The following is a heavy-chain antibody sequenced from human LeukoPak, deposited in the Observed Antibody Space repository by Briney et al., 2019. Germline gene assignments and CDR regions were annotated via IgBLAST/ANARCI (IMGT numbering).Heavy chain of an antibody. CDR1: GFTFSSYG. V-gene: IGHV3-30*18. J-gene: IGHJ4*02. CDR3: AKDSQQLFYYFDY. D-gene: IGHD6-13*01. CDR2: ISYDGSNK. Sequence: GGSLRLSCAASGFTFSSYGMHWVRQAPGKGLGWVAVISYDGSNKYYADSVKGRFTISRDNSKNTLYLQMNSLRAEDTAVYYCAKDSQQLFYYFDYWGQGTLVTVSS.